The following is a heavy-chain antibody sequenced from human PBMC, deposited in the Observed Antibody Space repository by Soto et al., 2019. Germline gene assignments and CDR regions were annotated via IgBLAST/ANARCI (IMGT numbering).Heavy chain of an antibody. CDR2: IIPIFGTA. Sequence: SVKVSCKASGGTFSSYAISWVRQAPGQGLEWMGGIIPIFGTANYAQKFQGRVTITADESTSTAYMELSSLRSEDTAVYYCASWGYYYDSSGYEDPDAFDIWGQGTMVTVSS. CDR1: GGTFSSYA. D-gene: IGHD3-22*01. J-gene: IGHJ3*02. V-gene: IGHV1-69*13. CDR3: ASWGYYYDSSGYEDPDAFDI.